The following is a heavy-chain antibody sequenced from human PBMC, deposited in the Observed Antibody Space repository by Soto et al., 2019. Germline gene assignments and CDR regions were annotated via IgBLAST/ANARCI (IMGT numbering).Heavy chain of an antibody. CDR2: FIPVYRTL. CDR3: ATGVIWIGYFTVDS. J-gene: IGHJ4*02. CDR1: GGSFGNSS. Sequence: VASVKVSCKASGGSFGNSSINWVRQTPGQGLEWLGGFIPVYRTLNYAQKFQGRVTITADESTGTAYMTLSSLASNDTAVYYCATGVIWIGYFTVDSWGQGTQVTVSS. D-gene: IGHD3-3*01. V-gene: IGHV1-69*13.